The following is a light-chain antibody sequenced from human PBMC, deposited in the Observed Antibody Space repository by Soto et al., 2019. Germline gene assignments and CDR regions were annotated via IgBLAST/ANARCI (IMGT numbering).Light chain of an antibody. J-gene: IGKJ1*01. CDR2: GAS. CDR1: QSVSSD. Sequence: EIVMSHSPVTLSVSPGERATLSCRASQSVSSDLAWYQQTPGQAPRLLIYGASTRATGIPARFSNSGSGTEFTLTISSLQSEDFAVYYCQQYNNWPWTFGQGTKVDIK. V-gene: IGKV3-15*01. CDR3: QQYNNWPWT.